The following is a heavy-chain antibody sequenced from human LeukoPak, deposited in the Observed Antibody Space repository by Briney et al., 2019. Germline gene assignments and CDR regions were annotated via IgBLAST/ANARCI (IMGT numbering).Heavy chain of an antibody. J-gene: IGHJ6*03. CDR3: ARDGRYFDWLGGGYYMDV. CDR1: GGSFSGYY. CDR2: INHSGST. V-gene: IGHV4-34*01. D-gene: IGHD3-9*01. Sequence: SETLSLTCAVYGGSFSGYYWSWIRQPPGKGLEWIGEINHSGSTNYNPSLKSRVTISVDTSKNQFSLKLSSVTAADTAVYYCARDGRYFDWLGGGYYMDVWGKGTTVTISS.